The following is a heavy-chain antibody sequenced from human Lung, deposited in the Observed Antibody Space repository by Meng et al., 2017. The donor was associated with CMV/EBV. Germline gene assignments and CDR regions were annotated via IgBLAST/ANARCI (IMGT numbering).Heavy chain of an antibody. V-gene: IGHV4-59*01. J-gene: IGHJ5*02. D-gene: IGHD3-3*01. Sequence: SETLSLXCTVSGGSISSYYWSWIRQPPGKGLEWIGYIYYSGSTNYNPSLKSRVTISVDTSKNQFSLKLSSVTAADTAVYYCARVDGTYYDFWSGSVGSWFDPWGQGTLVXAPQ. CDR1: GGSISSYY. CDR3: ARVDGTYYDFWSGSVGSWFDP. CDR2: IYYSGST.